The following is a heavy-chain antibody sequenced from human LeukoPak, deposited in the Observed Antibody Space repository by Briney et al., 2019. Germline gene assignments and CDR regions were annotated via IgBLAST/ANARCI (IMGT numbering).Heavy chain of an antibody. D-gene: IGHD1-26*01. V-gene: IGHV4-34*01. Sequence: SETLSLTCAVYGGSFSGYYWSWIRQPPGKGLEWIGEINHSGSTNYNPSLKSRVTISVDTSKNQFSLKLSSVTAADTAVYYCARSIVGATSFDYWGQGTLVTVSS. CDR2: INHSGST. CDR3: ARSIVGATSFDY. J-gene: IGHJ4*02. CDR1: GGSFSGYY.